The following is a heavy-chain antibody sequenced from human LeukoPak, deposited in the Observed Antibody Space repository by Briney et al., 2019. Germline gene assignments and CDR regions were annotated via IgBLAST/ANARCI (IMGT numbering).Heavy chain of an antibody. J-gene: IGHJ3*02. CDR1: GFTFSSYW. Sequence: GGSLRLSCAASGFTFSSYWMSWVRQAPGKGLEWVANIKQDGSEKYYVDSVKGRFTISRDNAKNSLYLQMNSLRAEDTAVYYCARDGVDCSSTSCYLDAFDIWGQGTMVTVSS. D-gene: IGHD2-2*01. CDR2: IKQDGSEK. V-gene: IGHV3-7*01. CDR3: ARDGVDCSSTSCYLDAFDI.